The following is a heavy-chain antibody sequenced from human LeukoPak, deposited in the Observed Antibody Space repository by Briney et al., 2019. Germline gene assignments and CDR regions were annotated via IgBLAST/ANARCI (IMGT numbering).Heavy chain of an antibody. Sequence: SETLSLTCTVSGGSMSFYYWNWIRQAPGKGLEWIGYIDSSGSTNYNPSFKSRVTMSLDMSKNQPSLKLSSVTAADTAVYYCVRSDDFWSGYYGYWGQGTLVTVSS. J-gene: IGHJ4*02. CDR2: IDSSGST. CDR3: VRSDDFWSGYYGY. CDR1: GGSMSFYY. V-gene: IGHV4-59*01. D-gene: IGHD3-3*01.